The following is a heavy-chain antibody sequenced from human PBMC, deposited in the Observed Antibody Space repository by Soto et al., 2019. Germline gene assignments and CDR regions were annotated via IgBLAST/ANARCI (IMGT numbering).Heavy chain of an antibody. CDR2: IYYSGSA. CDR3: AGQNRKGTTMRGVDY. Sequence: QLQLQESGPGLVKPSETLSLTCTVSGGSISSSTYYWGWIRQPPGKGLEWIGSIYYSGSAYYNPSLKSRVTISGDTSKNQFSLKVSSVTAADTAFYYGAGQNRKGTTMRGVDYWGQGTLVTVSS. J-gene: IGHJ4*02. CDR1: GGSISSSTYY. D-gene: IGHD1-1*01. V-gene: IGHV4-39*01.